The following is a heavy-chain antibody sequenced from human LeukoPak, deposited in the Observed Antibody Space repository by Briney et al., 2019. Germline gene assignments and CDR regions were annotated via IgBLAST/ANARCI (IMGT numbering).Heavy chain of an antibody. CDR1: GFTFDDYA. V-gene: IGHV3-9*01. D-gene: IGHD3-3*01. Sequence: GGSLRLSCAASGFTFDDYAMHWVRQAPGKGLEWVSGTSWNSGSLGYADSVKGRFTISRDNAKNSLYLQMNSLRAEDTAVYYCAREITIFGVVIFDYWGQGTLVTVSS. CDR2: TSWNSGSL. CDR3: AREITIFGVVIFDY. J-gene: IGHJ4*02.